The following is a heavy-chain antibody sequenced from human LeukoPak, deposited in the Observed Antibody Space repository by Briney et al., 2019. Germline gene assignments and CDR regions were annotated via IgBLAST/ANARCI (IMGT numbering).Heavy chain of an antibody. CDR3: AKVRGAVAITFLDY. Sequence: GGSLRLSCAASGFTFTTYAMSWVRQAPGKGLEWVSAISGRGGTTYYADSVKGRFTISRDNSKNTVSLQMNSLRAEDTAVYYCAKVRGAVAITFLDYWGQRTLLTVSS. V-gene: IGHV3-23*01. CDR1: GFTFTTYA. J-gene: IGHJ4*01. D-gene: IGHD3-22*01. CDR2: ISGRGGTT.